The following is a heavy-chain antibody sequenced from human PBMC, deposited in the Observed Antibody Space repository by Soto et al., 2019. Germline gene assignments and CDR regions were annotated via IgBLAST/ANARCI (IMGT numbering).Heavy chain of an antibody. CDR3: ATVQGAAPEPFDH. V-gene: IGHV5-51*01. Sequence: HGESRKISCXGSGYSFPSYWIAWVRQMPGKGLEWMGNIYPGDSDTRYSPSFQGQVSISVDKSISTAYLQWSSLAASDTAMYYCATVQGAAPEPFDHWGQGTLVTVSS. D-gene: IGHD6-13*01. J-gene: IGHJ4*02. CDR2: IYPGDSDT. CDR1: GYSFPSYW.